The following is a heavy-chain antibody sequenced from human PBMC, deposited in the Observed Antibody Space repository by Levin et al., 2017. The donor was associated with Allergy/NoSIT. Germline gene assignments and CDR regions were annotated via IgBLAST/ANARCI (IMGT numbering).Heavy chain of an antibody. D-gene: IGHD3-9*01. J-gene: IGHJ4*02. V-gene: IGHV1-18*01. CDR2: ISAYNGNT. CDR3: ARLPRYFDWLLED. Sequence: GESLKISCKASGYTFTSYGISWVRQAPGQGLEWMGWISAYNGNTNYAQKLQGRVTMTTDTSTSTAYMELRSLRSDDTAVYYCARLPRYFDWLLEDWGQGTLVTVSS. CDR1: GYTFTSYG.